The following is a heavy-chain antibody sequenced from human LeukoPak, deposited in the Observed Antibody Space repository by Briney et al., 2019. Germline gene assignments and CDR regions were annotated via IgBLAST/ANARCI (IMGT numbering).Heavy chain of an antibody. J-gene: IGHJ3*02. CDR3: ARDSSHDYGDYERAFDI. V-gene: IGHV1-18*01. D-gene: IGHD4-17*01. Sequence: ASVKVSCKASGYTFTSQGISWVRQAPGQGLEWLGWISVNNGNTQYAQSLQGRVIMTTDKSTSTAYMELSSLRSEDTAVYYCARDSSHDYGDYERAFDIWGQGTMVTVSS. CDR1: GYTFTSQG. CDR2: ISVNNGNT.